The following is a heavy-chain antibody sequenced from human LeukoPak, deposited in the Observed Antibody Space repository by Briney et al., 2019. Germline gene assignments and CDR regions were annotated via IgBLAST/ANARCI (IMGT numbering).Heavy chain of an antibody. Sequence: SETLSLTCTVSGGSISSYYWSWIRQPPGKRLEWIGYMYYSGSTNYNPSLKSRVTISVDTSKNQFSLKLSSVTAADTAVYYCARQTGSGLFILPGGQGTLVTVSS. V-gene: IGHV4-59*01. CDR1: GGSISSYY. CDR3: ARQTGSGLFILP. J-gene: IGHJ4*02. D-gene: IGHD3/OR15-3a*01. CDR2: MYYSGST.